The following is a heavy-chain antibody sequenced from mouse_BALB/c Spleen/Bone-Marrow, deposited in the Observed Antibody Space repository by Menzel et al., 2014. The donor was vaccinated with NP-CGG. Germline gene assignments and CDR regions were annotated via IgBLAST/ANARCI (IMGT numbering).Heavy chain of an antibody. V-gene: IGHV1-7*01. CDR3: ARGYYGSSLVY. Sequence: VQLVESGAELAKPGASVKMSCKASGYTFTSYWMHWVKQRPGQGLEWIGYINPSTGYTEYNQKFKDKATLTADKSSITAYMQLSSLTSEDSAVYYCARGYYGSSLVYWGQGTLVTVSA. CDR2: INPSTGYT. CDR1: GYTFTSYW. D-gene: IGHD1-1*01. J-gene: IGHJ3*01.